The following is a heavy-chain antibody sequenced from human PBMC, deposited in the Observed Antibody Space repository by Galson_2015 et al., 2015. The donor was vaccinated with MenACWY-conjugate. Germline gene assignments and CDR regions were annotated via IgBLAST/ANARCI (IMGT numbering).Heavy chain of an antibody. CDR2: VSYSGKA. D-gene: IGHD3-3*01. CDR3: ARDRSNDDYWSGFPGYYFDH. V-gene: IGHV4-39*07. Sequence: ETLSLTCAVSGGSITTSRYHWAWIRQTPGKGLEWIGTVSYSGKAYYNPSLKRRVSISIDTSKSQFSLRIISMTAADTPVYYCARDRSNDDYWSGFPGYYFDHWGQGNLATVSS. J-gene: IGHJ4*02. CDR1: GGSITTSRYH.